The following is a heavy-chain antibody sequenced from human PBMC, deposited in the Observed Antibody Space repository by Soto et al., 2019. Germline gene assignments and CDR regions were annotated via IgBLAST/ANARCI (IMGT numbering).Heavy chain of an antibody. J-gene: IGHJ5*02. CDR3: ARGTVVVQAAKGWFDP. Sequence: QVQLQQWGAGLLKPSETLSLTCAVYGGSFSGYYWSWIRQPPGKGLEWIGEINHSGSTNYTPSLKSRVTISVDTSKNQFSLKLSSVTAADTAVYYCARGTVVVQAAKGWFDPWGQGTLVTVSS. D-gene: IGHD2-2*01. CDR2: INHSGST. CDR1: GGSFSGYY. V-gene: IGHV4-34*01.